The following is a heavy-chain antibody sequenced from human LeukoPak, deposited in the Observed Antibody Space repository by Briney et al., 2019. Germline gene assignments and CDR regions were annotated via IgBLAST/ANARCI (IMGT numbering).Heavy chain of an antibody. CDR1: GFTFSSYE. CDR2: ISSSGSTI. J-gene: IGHJ6*03. CDR3: AKETYYYDSSGYGHYYYYMDV. Sequence: GGSPRLSCAASGFTFSSYEMNWVRQAPGKGLEWVSYISSSGSTIYYADSVKGRFTISRDNSKNTLYLQMNSLRAEDTAVYYCAKETYYYDSSGYGHYYYYMDVWGKGTTVTISS. D-gene: IGHD3-22*01. V-gene: IGHV3-48*03.